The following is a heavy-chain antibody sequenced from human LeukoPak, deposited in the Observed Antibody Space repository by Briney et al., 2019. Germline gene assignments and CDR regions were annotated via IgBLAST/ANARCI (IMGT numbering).Heavy chain of an antibody. CDR1: GGSISSSSYY. CDR3: ANRWRGFLDP. D-gene: IGHD2-15*01. V-gene: IGHV4-39*01. J-gene: IGHJ5*02. CDR2: IYYSGST. Sequence: SETLSLTSTVSGGSISSSSYYWGWIRQPPGKGLEWIGSIYYSGSTYCNPSLKSRVTIFVDTSKNQFSLKLRSVTAADTAVYYCANRWRGFLDPWGQGTLVTVSS.